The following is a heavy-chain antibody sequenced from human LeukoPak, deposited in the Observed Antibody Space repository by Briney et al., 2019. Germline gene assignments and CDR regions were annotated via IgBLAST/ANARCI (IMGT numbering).Heavy chain of an antibody. D-gene: IGHD3-3*01. CDR1: GLTFSNYA. Sequence: GGSLRLSCAASGLTFSNYAMMWLRQAPGKGLEWVSAITGSGGWALYADSVKGRFTISRDNAEDSVYLQMNSLRVEDTAVYYCARTYDFGIGPPGDAFDNWGQGTLVTVSS. J-gene: IGHJ3*02. CDR3: ARTYDFGIGPPGDAFDN. CDR2: ITGSGGWA. V-gene: IGHV3-23*01.